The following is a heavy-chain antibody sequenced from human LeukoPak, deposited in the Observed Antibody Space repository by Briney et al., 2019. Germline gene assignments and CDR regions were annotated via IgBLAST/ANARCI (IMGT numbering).Heavy chain of an antibody. D-gene: IGHD2-2*01. CDR1: GGSFSGYY. CDR3: ARARHCSSTSCHPGYGYYYGMDV. Sequence: SETLSLTCAVYGGSFSGYYWSWIRLPPGKGLEWIGEINHSGSTNYNPSLKSRVTISVDTSKNQFSLKLSSVTAADTAVYYCARARHCSSTSCHPGYGYYYGMDVWGQGTTVTVSS. V-gene: IGHV4-34*01. CDR2: INHSGST. J-gene: IGHJ6*02.